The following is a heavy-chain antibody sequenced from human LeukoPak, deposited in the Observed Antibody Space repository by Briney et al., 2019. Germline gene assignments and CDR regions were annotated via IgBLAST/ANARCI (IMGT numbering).Heavy chain of an antibody. Sequence: GGSLRLSCAASGFTVSSNYMSWVRQAPGKGLEWVSVIYSGGSTYCADSVKGRFTISRDNSKNTLYLQMNSLRAEDTAVYYCARVIEYYFDYWGQGTLVTVSS. CDR1: GFTVSSNY. V-gene: IGHV3-66*01. J-gene: IGHJ4*02. D-gene: IGHD2-15*01. CDR3: ARVIEYYFDY. CDR2: IYSGGST.